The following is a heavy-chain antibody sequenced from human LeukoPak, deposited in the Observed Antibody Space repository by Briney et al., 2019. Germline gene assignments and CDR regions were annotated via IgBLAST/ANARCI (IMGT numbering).Heavy chain of an antibody. CDR1: GGSISSSSYY. Sequence: PSETLSLTCTVSGGSISSSSYYWGWIRQPPGKGLEWIGSIYYSGSTYYNPSLKSRVTISVDTSKNQFSLKLSSMTAADTAVYYCATQLVVVIGYYFDYWGQGTLVTVSS. CDR2: IYYSGST. D-gene: IGHD3-22*01. V-gene: IGHV4-39*01. J-gene: IGHJ4*02. CDR3: ATQLVVVIGYYFDY.